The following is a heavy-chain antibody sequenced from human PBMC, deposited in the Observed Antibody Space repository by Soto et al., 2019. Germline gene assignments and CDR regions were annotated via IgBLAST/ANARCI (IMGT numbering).Heavy chain of an antibody. CDR2: IIPIFGTA. CDR3: ARRRLGIAAAAGYYYGMDV. J-gene: IGHJ6*02. D-gene: IGHD6-13*01. CDR1: GGTFSSYA. Sequence: SVKVSCKASGGTFSSYAISWVRQAPGQGLEWMGGIIPIFGTANYAQKFQGRVTITADESTSTAYMELSSLRSEDTAVYYCARRRLGIAAAAGYYYGMDVWGQGTTVTVSS. V-gene: IGHV1-69*13.